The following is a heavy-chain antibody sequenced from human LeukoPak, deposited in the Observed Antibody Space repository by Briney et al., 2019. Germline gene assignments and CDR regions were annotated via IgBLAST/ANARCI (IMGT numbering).Heavy chain of an antibody. D-gene: IGHD3-10*01. J-gene: IGHJ5*02. CDR1: GFTFNKYW. CDR3: ARSGGPGTYHQLRYNWFDP. V-gene: IGHV3-21*01. CDR2: ITTISHYI. Sequence: GGSLRLSCAASGFTFNKYWMTWVRQAPGKGLEWLSSITTISHYIYYASAVRGRFTISRDNAKNSLYLQMNSLRGDDTAVYYCARSGGPGTYHQLRYNWFDPWGQGTLVTVSS.